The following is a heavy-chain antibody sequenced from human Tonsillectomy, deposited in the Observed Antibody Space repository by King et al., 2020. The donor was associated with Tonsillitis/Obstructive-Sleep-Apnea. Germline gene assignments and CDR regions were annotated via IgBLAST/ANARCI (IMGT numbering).Heavy chain of an antibody. Sequence: QLVQSGSELKKPGASLKVSCKASGYTFTSDAMNWVRQAPGQGLEWMGLINTNTGNPSYAQCFTGRFVFSLDTSVSTAYLQSSSLKAEDTAVYYCAREEFVFIPAAMLYYFYYMDVWGKGTTVTVSS. D-gene: IGHD2-2*01. CDR2: INTNTGNP. CDR1: GYTFTSDA. V-gene: IGHV7-4-1*02. J-gene: IGHJ6*03. CDR3: AREEFVFIPAAMLYYFYYMDV.